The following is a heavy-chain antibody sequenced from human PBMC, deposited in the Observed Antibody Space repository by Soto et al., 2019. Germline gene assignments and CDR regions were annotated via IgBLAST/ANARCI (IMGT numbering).Heavy chain of an antibody. V-gene: IGHV3-73*01. J-gene: IGHJ4*02. CDR1: GFTFSGSA. CDR2: IRSKANSYAT. CDR3: TRHGSPTPMLDY. D-gene: IGHD3-10*01. Sequence: GESLRLSCAASGFTFSGSAMHWVRQASGKGLEWVGRIRSKANSYATAYAASVKGRFTISRDDSKNTVYLQMNSLKIEDTAMYYCTRHGSPTPMLDYWGQGTLVTVS.